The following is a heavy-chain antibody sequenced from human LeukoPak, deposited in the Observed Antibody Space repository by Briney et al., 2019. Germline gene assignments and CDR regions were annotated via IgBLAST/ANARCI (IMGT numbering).Heavy chain of an antibody. D-gene: IGHD5-18*01. J-gene: IGHJ4*02. CDR2: ISGSGGST. CDR1: GFTFSSYE. Sequence: PGGSLRLSCAASGFTFSSYEMNWVRQAPGKGLEGFSAISGSGGSTYYADSGKGRFTISRDNSKNALYLQMNSLRAEDTAVYYCAKIWVSYGTLDYWGQGTLVTVSS. CDR3: AKIWVSYGTLDY. V-gene: IGHV3-23*01.